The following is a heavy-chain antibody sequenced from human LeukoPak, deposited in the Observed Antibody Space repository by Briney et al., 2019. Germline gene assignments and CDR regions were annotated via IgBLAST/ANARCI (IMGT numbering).Heavy chain of an antibody. CDR2: ISYDGSNK. V-gene: IGHV3-30*03. J-gene: IGHJ4*02. CDR1: GFTFSSYG. CDR3: ARGIAAAGFY. Sequence: GGSLRLSCAASGFTFSSYGMHWVRQAPGKGLEWVAFISYDGSNKYFGDSVKGRFTISRDNSKNTLYLQMNSLRAEDTAVYYCARGIAAAGFYWGQGTLVTVSS. D-gene: IGHD6-13*01.